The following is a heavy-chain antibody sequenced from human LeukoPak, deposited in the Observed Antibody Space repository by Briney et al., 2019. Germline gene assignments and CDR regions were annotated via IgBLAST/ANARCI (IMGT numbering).Heavy chain of an antibody. CDR1: GFTFSGYG. Sequence: GGSLRLSCAASGFTFSGYGMHWVRQAPGKGLEWVAFIRYDGSNEYYADSVKGRFTISRDNSKNTLYLQMNSLRAEDTAVYYCAKGYYYGSGTDAFDIWGQGTMVTVSS. CDR3: AKGYYYGSGTDAFDI. V-gene: IGHV3-30*02. CDR2: IRYDGSNE. J-gene: IGHJ3*02. D-gene: IGHD3-10*01.